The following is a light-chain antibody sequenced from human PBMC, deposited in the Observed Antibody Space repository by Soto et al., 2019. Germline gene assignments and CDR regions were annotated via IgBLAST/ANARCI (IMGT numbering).Light chain of an antibody. CDR3: SSYTSSSTVV. Sequence: QSALTQPPSVSASPGQSVTISCTGTSSDVGSYNRVSWYQQPPGTAPKLMIYEVSNRPSGVPDRFSGSKSGNTASLTISGLQAEDEADYYCSSYTSSSTVVFGGGTKLTV. V-gene: IGLV2-18*02. J-gene: IGLJ2*01. CDR2: EVS. CDR1: SSDVGSYNR.